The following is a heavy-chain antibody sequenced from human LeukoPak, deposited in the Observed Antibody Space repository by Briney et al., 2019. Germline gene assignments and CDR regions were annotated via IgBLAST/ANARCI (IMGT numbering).Heavy chain of an antibody. CDR3: AKTKTPLYDSSGYYFSEFGY. Sequence: PGGSLRLSCAASGFTFSSYAMSWVRQAPGKGLEWVSAISGSGGSTYYADSVKGRFTISRDNSKNTLYLQMNSLRAEDTAVYYCAKTKTPLYDSSGYYFSEFGYWGQGTLVTVSS. V-gene: IGHV3-23*01. CDR1: GFTFSSYA. CDR2: ISGSGGST. D-gene: IGHD3-22*01. J-gene: IGHJ4*02.